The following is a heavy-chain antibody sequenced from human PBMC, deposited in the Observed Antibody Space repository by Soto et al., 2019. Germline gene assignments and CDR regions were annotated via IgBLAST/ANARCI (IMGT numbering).Heavy chain of an antibody. CDR3: ARPGGSGWFYFDS. J-gene: IGHJ4*02. V-gene: IGHV4-59*08. CDR2: IYYSGST. D-gene: IGHD6-13*01. CDR1: GCSISIYY. Sequence: PSETLSLTCTVSGCSISIYYWSWIRQPPGKGLEWIAYIYYSGSTNYNPSLKSRVTISVDTSKNHFSLKLTSVTAADTAVYYCARPGGSGWFYFDSWGQGSQVTVS.